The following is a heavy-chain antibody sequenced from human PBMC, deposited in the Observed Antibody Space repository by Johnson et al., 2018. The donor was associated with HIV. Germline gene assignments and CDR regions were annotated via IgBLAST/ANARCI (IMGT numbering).Heavy chain of an antibody. CDR2: IKQDGSEK. CDR1: GFTFSSYW. Sequence: VQLVESGGGLVQPGGSLRLSCAASGFTFSSYWMSWVRQAPGKGLEWVANIKQDGSEKYYVDSVKGRFTISRDNSKNTLYLQMNTLRAEDTAVYYCARCIFDAFDIWGQGTMVTVSS. J-gene: IGHJ3*02. CDR3: ARCIFDAFDI. V-gene: IGHV3-7*05. D-gene: IGHD3-3*02.